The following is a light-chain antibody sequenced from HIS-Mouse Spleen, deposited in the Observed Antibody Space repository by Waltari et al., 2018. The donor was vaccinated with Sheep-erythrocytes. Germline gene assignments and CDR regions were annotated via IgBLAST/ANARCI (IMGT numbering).Light chain of an antibody. J-gene: IGKJ2*01. CDR3: QQYNNWPPPYT. Sequence: EIVMTQSPATLSVSPGERATLSCRASQSVSSNLAWYQQKPGQSPRLLIYGASTMATGIPASFSGSGSGTEFTLTISCMQSEELAVYYCQQYNNWPPPYTFGQGTKLEIK. CDR1: QSVSSN. CDR2: GAS. V-gene: IGKV3-15*01.